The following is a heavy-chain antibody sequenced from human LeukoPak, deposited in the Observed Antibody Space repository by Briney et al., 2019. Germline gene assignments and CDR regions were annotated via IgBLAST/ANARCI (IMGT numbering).Heavy chain of an antibody. D-gene: IGHD3-10*01. V-gene: IGHV3-11*04. J-gene: IGHJ3*02. CDR1: GFTVSSNY. CDR3: ARDYLQYFGGLAFDI. CDR2: ISGAARNI. Sequence: PGRSLRFSCAASGFTVSSNYMSWVRQAPGKGLEWISYISGAARNIYYADSVKGRFTISRDNAKNSLYLQMNSLRADDTAVYYCARDYLQYFGGLAFDIWGQGTRVTVSS.